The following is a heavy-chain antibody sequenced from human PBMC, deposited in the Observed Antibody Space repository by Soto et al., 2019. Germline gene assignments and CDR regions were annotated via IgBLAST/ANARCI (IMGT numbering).Heavy chain of an antibody. CDR3: ATPACAATWCSPSPNLDH. Sequence: QVQLVQSGAEVKKPESSVKVSCKTSGGTFVRHVISWVRQAPGQGPEWMGKINPLSGIPNYAQKFQDRVTFPADTDSSTAYMDLSSLRSDDTAVYYCATPACAATWCSPSPNLDHWGQGTRVTVSS. V-gene: IGHV1-69*09. CDR1: GGTFVRHV. D-gene: IGHD2-2*01. CDR2: INPLSGIP. J-gene: IGHJ4*02.